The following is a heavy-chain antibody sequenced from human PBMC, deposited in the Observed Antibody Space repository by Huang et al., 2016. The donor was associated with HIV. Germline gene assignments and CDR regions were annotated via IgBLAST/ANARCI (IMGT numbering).Heavy chain of an antibody. D-gene: IGHD3-9*01. V-gene: IGHV4-61*09. Sequence: QVQLQESGPGLVKPSQTLSLTCSVSGGSISSGNYYWGCIRQPAGKGLEWIGHIYTSGTTIYNSSLKSRVTISVATAKNQFSLKLSSVTAADTAVYYCARLTGYSTFDIWGHGTVVTVSS. J-gene: IGHJ3*02. CDR2: IYTSGTT. CDR1: GGSISSGNYY. CDR3: ARLTGYSTFDI.